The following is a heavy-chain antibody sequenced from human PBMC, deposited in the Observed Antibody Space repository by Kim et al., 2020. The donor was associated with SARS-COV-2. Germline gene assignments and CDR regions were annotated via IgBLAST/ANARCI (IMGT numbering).Heavy chain of an antibody. V-gene: IGHV3-53*01. J-gene: IGHJ6*02. CDR3: ARDPTRGMDYYYYGMDV. D-gene: IGHD3-16*01. Sequence: VKGQFTIPRDNSKNTLYLQMNSLRAEDTAVYYCARDPTRGMDYYYYGMDVWGQGTTVTVSS.